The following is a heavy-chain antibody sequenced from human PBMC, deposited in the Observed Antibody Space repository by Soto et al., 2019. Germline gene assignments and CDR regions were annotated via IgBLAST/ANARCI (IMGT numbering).Heavy chain of an antibody. CDR2: ISGSDGTT. Sequence: GGSLRLSCAASGFIFRDYAMYWVRQAPGKGLEWVSVISGSDGTTFYADSVRGRVTSSRDNSRNMVYLQMISLRAEDTAVYYCAKVIGGSESYWGGSHYYYALDVWGQGTTVTVS. CDR1: GFIFRDYA. V-gene: IGHV3-23*01. CDR3: AKVIGGSESYWGGSHYYYALDV. J-gene: IGHJ6*02. D-gene: IGHD3-10*01.